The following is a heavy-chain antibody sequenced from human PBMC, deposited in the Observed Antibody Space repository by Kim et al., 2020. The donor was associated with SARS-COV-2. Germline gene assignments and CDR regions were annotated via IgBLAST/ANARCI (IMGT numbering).Heavy chain of an antibody. CDR2: IWYDGSNK. V-gene: IGHV3-33*01. CDR1: GFTFSSYG. CDR3: ARDRLVYCSGGSCYTHYYYYYGMDV. D-gene: IGHD2-15*01. J-gene: IGHJ6*02. Sequence: GGSLRLSCAASGFTFSSYGMHWVRQAPGKGLEWVAVIWYDGSNKYYADSVKGRFTISRDNSKNTLYLQMNSLRAEDTAVYYCARDRLVYCSGGSCYTHYYYYYGMDVWGQGTTVTVSS.